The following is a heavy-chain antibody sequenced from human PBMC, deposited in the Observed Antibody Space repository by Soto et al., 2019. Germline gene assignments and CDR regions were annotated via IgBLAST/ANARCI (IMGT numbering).Heavy chain of an antibody. D-gene: IGHD3-9*01. Sequence: GGSLRLSCVASGFTFSSYAMSWVRQAPGKGLEWVSAISGSGGSTYYADSVKGRFTISRDNSKNTLYLQMNSLRAEDPAVYYCAKTEETYDILTGYSHYFDYWGQGTLVTVSS. V-gene: IGHV3-23*01. J-gene: IGHJ4*02. CDR2: ISGSGGST. CDR3: AKTEETYDILTGYSHYFDY. CDR1: GFTFSSYA.